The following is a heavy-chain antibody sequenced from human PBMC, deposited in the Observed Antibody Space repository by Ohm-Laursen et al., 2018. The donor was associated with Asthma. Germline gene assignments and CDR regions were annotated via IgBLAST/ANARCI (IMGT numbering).Heavy chain of an antibody. Sequence: SLRLSCAAPGFTFNKHHMIWVRQAPGKGLQWLAFIKPDGSQTYYADSMEGRFSISRDNSKNSLYLQMSSLRGEDTAIYYCATLSWYASQFWGQGTLVTVSS. J-gene: IGHJ4*02. CDR3: ATLSWYASQF. V-gene: IGHV3-7*01. D-gene: IGHD2-2*01. CDR1: GFTFNKHH. CDR2: IKPDGSQT.